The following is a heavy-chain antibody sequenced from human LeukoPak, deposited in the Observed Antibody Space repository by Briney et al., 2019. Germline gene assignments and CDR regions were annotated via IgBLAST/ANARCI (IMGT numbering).Heavy chain of an antibody. D-gene: IGHD3-22*01. V-gene: IGHV1-46*01. CDR2: INPSGGST. CDR3: ARAHYYDSSGYYVLGDY. J-gene: IGHJ4*02. CDR1: GYTFTSYY. Sequence: GAPLKVSCKASGYTFTSYYMHCVRQAPGQGLEWMGIINPSGGSTSYAQRYQGRVTMTRDTSTSTVYMELSSLRSEDTAVYDCARAHYYDSSGYYVLGDYWGQGTLVTVSS.